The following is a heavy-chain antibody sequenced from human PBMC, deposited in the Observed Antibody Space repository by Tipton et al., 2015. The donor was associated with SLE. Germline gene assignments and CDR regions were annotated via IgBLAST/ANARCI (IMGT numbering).Heavy chain of an antibody. V-gene: IGHV4-34*01. CDR2: INHGGGT. CDR3: ARDRRSWVSYDFWTGHAFDI. J-gene: IGHJ3*02. CDR1: GASFSGYY. D-gene: IGHD3-3*01. Sequence: TLSLTCAVYGASFSGYYWTWIRQAPGKGLEWIGEINHGGGTHYNPSLESRVSISIDTSENHFSLKLTSVTAADTAVYYCARDRRSWVSYDFWTGHAFDIWGQGTMVTVSS.